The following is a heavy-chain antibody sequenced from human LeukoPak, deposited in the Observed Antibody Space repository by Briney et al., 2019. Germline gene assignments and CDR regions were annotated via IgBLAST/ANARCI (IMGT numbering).Heavy chain of an antibody. J-gene: IGHJ6*02. CDR2: IIPILGIA. Sequence: SVKVSCKASGGTFSSYAISWVRQAPGQGLEWMGRIIPILGIANYAQKFQGRVTITADKSTSTAYMELSSLRSEDTAVYYCARDGDSSGYYYYGMDVWGQGTTVTVSS. CDR3: ARDGDSSGYYYYGMDV. D-gene: IGHD3-22*01. V-gene: IGHV1-69*04. CDR1: GGTFSSYA.